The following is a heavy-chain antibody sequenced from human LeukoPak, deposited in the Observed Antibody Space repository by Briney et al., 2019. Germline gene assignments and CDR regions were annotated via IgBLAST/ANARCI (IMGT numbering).Heavy chain of an antibody. J-gene: IGHJ4*02. V-gene: IGHV1-2*02. CDR3: AREGYCSSTSCYGGSDYFDY. D-gene: IGHD2-2*01. CDR1: GYTFTGYY. Sequence: ASVKVSCKASGYTFTGYYMHWVRQAPGQGLEWMGWINPNSGGTNYAQKFQGRATMTRDTSISTAYMELSRLRSDDTAVYYCAREGYCSSTSCYGGSDYFDYWGQGTLVTVSS. CDR2: INPNSGGT.